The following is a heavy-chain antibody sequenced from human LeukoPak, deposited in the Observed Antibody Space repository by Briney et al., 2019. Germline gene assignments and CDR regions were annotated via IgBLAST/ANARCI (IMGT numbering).Heavy chain of an antibody. CDR2: INHSGST. V-gene: IGHV4-34*01. Sequence: SETLSLTCVVYGGSFSGYYWSWIRQPPGKGLEWIGEINHSGSTNYNPSLKSRVTISVDTSKNQFSLKLSSVTAADTAVYYCARQSSSIQLFFDYWGQGTLVTVSS. CDR1: GGSFSGYY. J-gene: IGHJ4*02. D-gene: IGHD5-18*01. CDR3: ARQSSSIQLFFDY.